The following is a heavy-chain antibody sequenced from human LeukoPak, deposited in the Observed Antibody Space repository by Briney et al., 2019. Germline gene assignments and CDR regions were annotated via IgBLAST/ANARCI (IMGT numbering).Heavy chain of an antibody. CDR1: GLTFSDYA. Sequence: GGSLRLSCAASGLTFSDYAMHWVRQAPGKGLEWVSSISYDGTNKYYGDSMKGRLIISRDNSQNTVFLQLNSLRAEDTAVYYCARDSTYYYGSGSSGPHYFDYWGQGTLVAVSS. CDR2: ISYDGTNK. CDR3: ARDSTYYYGSGSSGPHYFDY. V-gene: IGHV3-30*03. D-gene: IGHD3-10*01. J-gene: IGHJ4*02.